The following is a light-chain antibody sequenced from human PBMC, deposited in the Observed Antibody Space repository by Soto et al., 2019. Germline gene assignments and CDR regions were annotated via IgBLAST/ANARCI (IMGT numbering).Light chain of an antibody. J-gene: IGKJ1*01. CDR1: QSISSC. Sequence: DVRTSHAXSTLSASVSDXXXXXXXASQSISSCLAWYQHKXGKAPKLLIYDAYXLESGVPARFRGSGSGTEFTLAISSLQADDFATYYCQQYNSYPWTCGQGTTVDIK. V-gene: IGKV1-5*01. CDR3: QQYNSYPWT. CDR2: DAY.